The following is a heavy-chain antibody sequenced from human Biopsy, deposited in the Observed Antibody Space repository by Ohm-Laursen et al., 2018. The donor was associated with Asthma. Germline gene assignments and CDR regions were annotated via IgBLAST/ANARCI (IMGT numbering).Heavy chain of an antibody. J-gene: IGHJ1*01. CDR1: GFTFGSYG. D-gene: IGHD3-3*02. V-gene: IGHV3-33*01. Sequence: SLRLSCAASGFTFGSYGLHWVRQAPGKGLEWVADIWFDGSNKHYADSVKGRFAISRDNSKNTLYLQMNSLRAEDTALYYCARTFHFWSPYHAEHYQLWGQGTLVTVSS. CDR2: IWFDGSNK. CDR3: ARTFHFWSPYHAEHYQL.